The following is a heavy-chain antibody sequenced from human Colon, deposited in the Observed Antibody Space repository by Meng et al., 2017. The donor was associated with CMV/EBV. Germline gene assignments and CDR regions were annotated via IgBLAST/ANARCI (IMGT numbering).Heavy chain of an antibody. CDR1: GFTFSSYG. CDR3: AKTFVDSNIPGYYYYGMDA. J-gene: IGHJ6*02. CDR2: IRYDGSNK. D-gene: IGHD4-11*01. Sequence: SCAASGFTFSSYGMHWVRQAPGMGLEWVAFIRYDGSNKYYADSVKGRFTISRDNSKNTLYLQMNSLRVEDTAVYYCAKTFVDSNIPGYYYYGMDAWGQGTTVTVSS. V-gene: IGHV3-30*02.